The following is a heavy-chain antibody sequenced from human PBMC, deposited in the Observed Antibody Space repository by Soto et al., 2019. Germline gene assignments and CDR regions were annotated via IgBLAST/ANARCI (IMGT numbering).Heavy chain of an antibody. D-gene: IGHD3-16*01. J-gene: IGHJ6*02. CDR3: ARDLGGYYYGMDV. CDR2: IYYSGST. V-gene: IGHV4-31*03. Sequence: SETLSLTCTVSGGSISSGGYYWSWIRQHPGKGLEWIGYIYYSGSTYYNPSLKSRVTISVDTSKNQFSLKLSSVTAADTAVYYCARDLGGYYYGMDVWGQGTTVTVSS. CDR1: GGSISSGGYY.